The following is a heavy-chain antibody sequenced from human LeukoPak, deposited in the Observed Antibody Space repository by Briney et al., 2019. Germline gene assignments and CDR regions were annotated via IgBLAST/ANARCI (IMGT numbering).Heavy chain of an antibody. J-gene: IGHJ4*02. CDR2: INSDESST. CDR3: ARGEVVVAATPFDY. D-gene: IGHD2-15*01. V-gene: IGHV3-74*01. CDR1: GFTFSSYW. Sequence: GGSLRLSCAASGFTFSSYWMHWIRQAPGKGLVWVSRINSDESSTSYADSVKGRFSISRDNAKNTLYLQMNSLRAEDTAVYYCARGEVVVAATPFDYWGQGTLVTVSS.